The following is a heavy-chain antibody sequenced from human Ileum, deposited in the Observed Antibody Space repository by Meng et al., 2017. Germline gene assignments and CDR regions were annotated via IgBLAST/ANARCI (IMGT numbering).Heavy chain of an antibody. CDR2: LTNNGGSA. Sequence: GGSLRLSCAASGVSFSSYAISCVRQARGKGLEWVSTLTNNGGSAYYADSVKDRFTISRDNSKNTLYLQMSSQGADDTAVYYCAKRSGYCGTIRCWYFDSWGQGTRVTVSS. J-gene: IGHJ4*02. CDR3: AKRSGYCGTIRCWYFDS. CDR1: GVSFSSYA. V-gene: IGHV3-23*01. D-gene: IGHD2-2*01.